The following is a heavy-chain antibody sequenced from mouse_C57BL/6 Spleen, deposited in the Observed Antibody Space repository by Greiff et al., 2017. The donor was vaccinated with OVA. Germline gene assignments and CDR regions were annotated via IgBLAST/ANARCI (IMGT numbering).Heavy chain of an antibody. CDR2: IYPGDGDT. CDR3: AGLYYGNWYFDV. D-gene: IGHD2-1*01. J-gene: IGHJ1*03. CDR1: GYAFSSYW. Sequence: QVQLQQSGAELVKPGASVKISCKASGYAFSSYWMNWVKQRPGKGLEWIGQIYPGDGDTNYNGKFKGKATLTADKSSSTAYMQLSSLTSEDSAVYFCAGLYYGNWYFDVWGTGTTVTVSS. V-gene: IGHV1-80*01.